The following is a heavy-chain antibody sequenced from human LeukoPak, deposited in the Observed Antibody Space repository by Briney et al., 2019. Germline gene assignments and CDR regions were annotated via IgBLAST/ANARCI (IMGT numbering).Heavy chain of an antibody. J-gene: IGHJ4*02. Sequence: SETLSLTCTVSGGSISSGDYYWCWIRQPPGKGLEWIGYIYYSGSTYYNPSLKSRVTISVDTSKNQFSLKLSSVTAADTAVYYCAREGEGTYYYGSGSYYPQDYWGQGTLVTVSS. D-gene: IGHD3-10*01. CDR1: GGSISSGDYY. CDR3: AREGEGTYYYGSGSYYPQDY. CDR2: IYYSGST. V-gene: IGHV4-30-4*01.